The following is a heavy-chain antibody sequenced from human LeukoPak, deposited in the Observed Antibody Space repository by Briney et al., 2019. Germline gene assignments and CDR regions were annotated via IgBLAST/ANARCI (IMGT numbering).Heavy chain of an antibody. Sequence: GGSPRLSCAASGFTFSSYAMTWVRQAPGKGLEWVSGISGSGGSTYYADSVKGRFAISRDNSKNTLYLQMNSLRAEDTAVYYCAKDRAAGTPTTLRQWGQGTLVTVSS. CDR2: ISGSGGST. V-gene: IGHV3-23*01. J-gene: IGHJ4*02. CDR1: GFTFSSYA. CDR3: AKDRAAGTPTTLRQ. D-gene: IGHD6-13*01.